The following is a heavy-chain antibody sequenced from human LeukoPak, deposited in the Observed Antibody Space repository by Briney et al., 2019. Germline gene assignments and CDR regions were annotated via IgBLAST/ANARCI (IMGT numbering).Heavy chain of an antibody. J-gene: IGHJ4*02. CDR1: GGSFSGYY. Sequence: PSETLSLTCAVYGGSFSGYYWSWIRQPPGKGLEWIGEINHSGSTNYNPSLKSRLALSVDTSKNQFSLKLSSVTAADTAVYYCARLILGYCSGGSCYSGDYWGQGTLVTVSS. CDR3: ARLILGYCSGGSCYSGDY. D-gene: IGHD2-15*01. CDR2: INHSGST. V-gene: IGHV4-34*01.